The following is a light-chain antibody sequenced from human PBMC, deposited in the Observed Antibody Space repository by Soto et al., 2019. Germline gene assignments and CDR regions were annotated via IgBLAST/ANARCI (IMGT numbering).Light chain of an antibody. CDR2: GAS. CDR3: QQYYTWPVT. Sequence: EILMTQSPATLSVSPGERVTFSCRASQSVTSNLAWYQHKPGQAPRLLISGASTGATGIPARFSACGSGTGFTLTINSLQSEDFAIYYCQQYYTWPVTFGGGTKVEIK. CDR1: QSVTSN. V-gene: IGKV3-15*01. J-gene: IGKJ4*01.